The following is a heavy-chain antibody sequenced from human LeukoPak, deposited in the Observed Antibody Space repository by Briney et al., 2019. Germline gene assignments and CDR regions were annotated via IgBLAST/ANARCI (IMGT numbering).Heavy chain of an antibody. CDR3: TRNYFNGTGNYSGRNS. D-gene: IGHD3-10*01. Sequence: GGSPRLSCEASGFTFRSYAMTWVRQAPGKGLEWVSAISGSGAKTYYADSVKGRFTISRDNAKKSLYLQMNSLKAEDTAVYYCTRNYFNGTGNYSGRNSWGQGSLVTVSS. CDR2: ISGSGAKT. V-gene: IGHV3-23*01. CDR1: GFTFRSYA. J-gene: IGHJ4*02.